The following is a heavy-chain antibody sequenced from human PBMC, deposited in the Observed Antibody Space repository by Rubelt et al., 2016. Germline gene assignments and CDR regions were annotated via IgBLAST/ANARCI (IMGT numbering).Heavy chain of an antibody. Sequence: QVQLQQWGAGLLKPSETLSLTCAVYGGSFSGYYWSWIRQPPGKGLEWIGEINHSGSTNYNPPLKSRVTISVDTSKNQFSLKRSSVTAADTAVYYCARGKEGLGVTMMDYWGQGTLVTVSS. CDR3: ARGKEGLGVTMMDY. J-gene: IGHJ4*02. V-gene: IGHV4-34*01. CDR1: GGSFSGYY. D-gene: IGHD3-22*01. CDR2: INHSGST.